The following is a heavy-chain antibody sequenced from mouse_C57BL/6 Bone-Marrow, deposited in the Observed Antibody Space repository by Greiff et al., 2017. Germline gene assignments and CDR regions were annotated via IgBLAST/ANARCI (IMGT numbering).Heavy chain of an antibody. D-gene: IGHD2-2*01. J-gene: IGHJ1*03. V-gene: IGHV1-26*01. Sequence: EVQLQQSGPELVKPGASVKISCKASGYTFTDYYMNWVKQSHGKSLEWIGDINPNNGGTSYNQKFKGKATLTVDKSSSTAYMELRSLTSNDSAVYYCAREGGYPYWYIDVWGTGTTVTVSS. CDR1: GYTFTDYY. CDR2: INPNNGGT. CDR3: AREGGYPYWYIDV.